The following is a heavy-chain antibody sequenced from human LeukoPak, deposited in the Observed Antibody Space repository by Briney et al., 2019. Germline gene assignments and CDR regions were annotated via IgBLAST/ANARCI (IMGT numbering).Heavy chain of an antibody. V-gene: IGHV3-64*01. J-gene: IGHJ4*02. D-gene: IGHD3-10*01. CDR3: ARAVLLWFGELGYYFDY. CDR1: GFTFSSYA. Sequence: GGSLRLSCAASGFTFSSYAMHWDRQAPGKGLEYVSAISSNGGSTYYANSVKGRFTISRDNSKNTLYLQMGSLRAEDMAVYYCARAVLLWFGELGYYFDYWGQGTLVTVSS. CDR2: ISSNGGST.